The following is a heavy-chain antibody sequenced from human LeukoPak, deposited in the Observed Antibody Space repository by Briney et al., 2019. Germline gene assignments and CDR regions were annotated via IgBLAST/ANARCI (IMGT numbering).Heavy chain of an antibody. J-gene: IGHJ6*03. D-gene: IGHD3-22*01. CDR2: IYTSGST. Sequence: PSETLSLTCTVSGGSISSYYWSWIRQPPGKGLEWIGYIYTSGSTNYNPSLKSRVTISVDTSKNQFSLKLSSVTAADTAVYYCARRQERPPLPCPTDKNYYYYYMDVWGKGTTVTVSS. V-gene: IGHV4-4*09. CDR3: ARRQERPPLPCPTDKNYYYYYMDV. CDR1: GGSISSYY.